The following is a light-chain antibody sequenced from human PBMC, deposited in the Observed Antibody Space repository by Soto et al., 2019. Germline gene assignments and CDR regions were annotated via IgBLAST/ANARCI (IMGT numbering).Light chain of an antibody. Sequence: QAVVTQPPSASGSPGQSVAISCTGTSSDVGGYNYVSWYQQHPGKAPKLMIYEVNKRPSGVPDRFSGSKSGNTASLTVSGLQAEDEADYYCSLYAGSSNVFGTGTKLTVL. J-gene: IGLJ1*01. CDR2: EVN. CDR1: SSDVGGYNY. CDR3: SLYAGSSNV. V-gene: IGLV2-8*01.